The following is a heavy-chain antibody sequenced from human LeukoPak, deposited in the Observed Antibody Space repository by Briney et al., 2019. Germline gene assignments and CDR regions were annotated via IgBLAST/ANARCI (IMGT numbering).Heavy chain of an antibody. J-gene: IGHJ3*02. D-gene: IGHD1-26*01. CDR1: GFTFNIYA. V-gene: IGHV3-23*01. CDR2: ITNSGSST. CDR3: ASLVPGGSTDAFDI. Sequence: GGSLRLSCAASGFTFNIYAMSWVRQAPGKGLEWVSGITNSGSSTYYADSVKGRFTISRDNSKNTLYLQMNSLRAEDTAVYYCASLVPGGSTDAFDIWGQGTMVTVSS.